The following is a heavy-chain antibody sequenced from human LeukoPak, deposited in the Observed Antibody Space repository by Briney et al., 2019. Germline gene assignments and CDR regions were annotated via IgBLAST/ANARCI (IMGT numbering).Heavy chain of an antibody. V-gene: IGHV1-2*02. CDR1: GYTFTGYY. CDR3: ARAIVGATGLDY. CDR2: INPNSGGT. J-gene: IGHJ4*02. Sequence: ASVKVSCKASGYTFTGYYIHWVRQAPGQGLEWMGWINPNSGGTNYAQKFQGRVTMTRDTSISTAYMELSRLRSDDTAVYYFARAIVGATGLDYWGQGTLVTVSS. D-gene: IGHD1-26*01.